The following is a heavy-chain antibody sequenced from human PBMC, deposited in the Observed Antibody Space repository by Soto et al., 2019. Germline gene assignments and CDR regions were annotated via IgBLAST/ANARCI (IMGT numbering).Heavy chain of an antibody. CDR2: ISGSGGST. Sequence: EVQLLESGGGLVQPGGSPRLSCAASGFTFSSYAMSWVRQAPGKGLEWVSAISGSGGSTYYADSVKGRFTISRDNYKNPLYLQMNIRSAEDTAVYYCAKSASILTGYYTCFDYWGQGTLVTVSS. V-gene: IGHV3-23*01. CDR1: GFTFSSYA. J-gene: IGHJ4*02. CDR3: AKSASILTGYYTCFDY. D-gene: IGHD3-9*01.